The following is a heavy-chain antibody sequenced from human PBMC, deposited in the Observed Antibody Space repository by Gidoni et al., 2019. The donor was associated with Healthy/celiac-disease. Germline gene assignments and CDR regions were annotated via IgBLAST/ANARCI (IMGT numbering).Heavy chain of an antibody. CDR1: GGSISSGGYY. D-gene: IGHD1-26*01. J-gene: IGHJ6*02. V-gene: IGHV4-31*03. CDR3: ASGSYRYYYYYYGMDV. Sequence: QVQLQESGPGLVKPSQTLSLTCTVSGGSISSGGYYWSWIRQHPGKGLEWIGYIYYSGSTYYNPSLKSRVTISVDTSKNQFSLKLSSVTAADTAVYYCASGSYRYYYYYYGMDVWGQGTTVTVSS. CDR2: IYYSGST.